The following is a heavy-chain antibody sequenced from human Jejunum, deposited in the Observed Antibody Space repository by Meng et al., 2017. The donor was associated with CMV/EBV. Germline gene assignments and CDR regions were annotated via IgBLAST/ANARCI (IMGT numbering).Heavy chain of an antibody. V-gene: IGHV4-30-4*01. J-gene: IGHJ4*02. CDR1: GGYISSGGYY. CDR3: ARLQVGGSYQFDY. CDR2: IYYSGST. Sequence: SGGYISSGGYYWSWISQPPGKGLEWIGYIYYSGSTFFNPSLKSRVTISLDTSENQFSLKLSSVTAADTAVYYCARLQVGGSYQFDYWGQGTLVTVSS. D-gene: IGHD1-26*01.